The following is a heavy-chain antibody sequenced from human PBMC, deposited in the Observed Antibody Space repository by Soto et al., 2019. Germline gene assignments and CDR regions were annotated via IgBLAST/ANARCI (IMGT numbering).Heavy chain of an antibody. D-gene: IGHD3-16*01. CDR1: GFTFSSYA. Sequence: GGSLRLSCAASGFTFSSYAMSWVRQAPGKGLEWVSAISGSGGSTYYADSVKGRFTISRDNSKNTLYLQMNSLRAEDTAVYYCAQAFWVLGGEGWYFDLWGRGTLVTVSS. CDR2: ISGSGGST. J-gene: IGHJ2*01. CDR3: AQAFWVLGGEGWYFDL. V-gene: IGHV3-23*01.